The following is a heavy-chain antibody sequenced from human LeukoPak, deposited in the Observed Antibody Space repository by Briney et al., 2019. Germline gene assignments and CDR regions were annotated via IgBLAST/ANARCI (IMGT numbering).Heavy chain of an antibody. J-gene: IGHJ6*02. CDR3: ARSLGGSHTLYYYYGMDV. CDR1: GFTFSSYA. Sequence: GGSLRLSCAASGFTFSSYAMNWVRQAPGKGLDWVSGISGGGGSTYYADSVKGRFTISRDNSKNTLYLQMNSLRAEDTAVYYCARSLGGSHTLYYYYGMDVWGQGTTVTVSS. V-gene: IGHV3-23*01. CDR2: ISGGGGST. D-gene: IGHD1-26*01.